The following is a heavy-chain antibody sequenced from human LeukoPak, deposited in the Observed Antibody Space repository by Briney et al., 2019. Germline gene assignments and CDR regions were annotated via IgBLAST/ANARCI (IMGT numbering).Heavy chain of an antibody. CDR3: ARGTDTKPFWSGYWVDV. V-gene: IGHV3-30*03. J-gene: IGHJ6*02. Sequence: PGGSLRLSCAASGFIFSTFGMHWVRQAPGKGLEWVAVISYDESNKYYADSVKGRFTISRDNSKNTLYLQMNSLRAEDTAVYYCARGTDTKPFWSGYWVDVWGQGTTVTVSS. D-gene: IGHD3-3*01. CDR1: GFIFSTFG. CDR2: ISYDESNK.